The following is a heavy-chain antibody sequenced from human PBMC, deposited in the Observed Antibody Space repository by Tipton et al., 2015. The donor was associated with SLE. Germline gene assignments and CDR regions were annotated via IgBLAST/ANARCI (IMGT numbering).Heavy chain of an antibody. CDR1: SASRRSRYW. CDR3: ARGELIEGFDP. D-gene: IGHD3-22*01. CDR2: VHHTGGS. V-gene: IGHV4-4*01. J-gene: IGHJ5*02. Sequence: TLSLTCDVSSASRRSRYWWSWVRQPPGKGLEWIGEVHHTGGSNYNPSLRSRATISMDTSKNQFSLNLKSVTAADTALYFCARGELIEGFDPWGQGTLVTVSS.